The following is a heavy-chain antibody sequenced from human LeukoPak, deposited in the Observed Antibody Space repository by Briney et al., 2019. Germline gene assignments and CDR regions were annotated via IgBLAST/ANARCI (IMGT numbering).Heavy chain of an antibody. CDR2: IIPIFGTA. Sequence: SVKVSCKASGGTFSSYAISWVRQAPGQGLEWMGGIIPIFGTANYAQKFQGRVTITADGSTSTAYMELSSLRSEDTAVYYCARGRYCSGGSCLKPLDYWGQGTLVTVSS. J-gene: IGHJ4*02. D-gene: IGHD2-15*01. V-gene: IGHV1-69*01. CDR3: ARGRYCSGGSCLKPLDY. CDR1: GGTFSSYA.